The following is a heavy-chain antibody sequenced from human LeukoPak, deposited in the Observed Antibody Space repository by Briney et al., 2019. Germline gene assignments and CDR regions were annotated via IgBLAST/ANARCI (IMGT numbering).Heavy chain of an antibody. D-gene: IGHD3-10*01. CDR1: GFSFGSYG. V-gene: IGHV3-30*18. J-gene: IGHJ4*02. Sequence: GGSLRLSCAASGFSFGSYGMHWVRQAPGKGLEWVGVISYEGKSAYYADSVKGRFTISRDNSQNTLYLRMNSLRAEDTALYYCAKEKDYYVSRSCDYWGQGTHVTVSS. CDR3: AKEKDYYVSRSCDY. CDR2: ISYEGKSA.